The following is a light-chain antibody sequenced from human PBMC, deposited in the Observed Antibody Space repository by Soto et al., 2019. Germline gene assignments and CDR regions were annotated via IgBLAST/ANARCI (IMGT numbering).Light chain of an antibody. CDR2: RAS. Sequence: IVLTQSPGTLSLSPGERATLSCRASQSVTSSYLAWYQQKPGQAPRLLIYRASVRATGIPDRFSGSGSGTDFTLTISRLEPEDFALYYCQQYGSSSRTFGQGTKVDIK. CDR3: QQYGSSSRT. CDR1: QSVTSSY. J-gene: IGKJ1*01. V-gene: IGKV3-20*01.